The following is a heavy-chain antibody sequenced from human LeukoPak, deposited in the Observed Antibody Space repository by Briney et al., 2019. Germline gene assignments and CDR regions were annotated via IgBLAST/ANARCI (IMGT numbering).Heavy chain of an antibody. CDR3: ARESPRYCSSTSCYSRDAFDI. V-gene: IGHV3-7*01. CDR2: IKQDGSEK. D-gene: IGHD2-2*01. CDR1: GFTFSSYW. J-gene: IGHJ3*02. Sequence: PGGSLRLSCAASGFTFSSYWMSWVRQAPGKGLEWVANIKQDGSEKYYVDSVKGRFTISRDNAKNSLYLQMNSLRAEDTAVYYCARESPRYCSSTSCYSRDAFDIWGQGTMVTVSS.